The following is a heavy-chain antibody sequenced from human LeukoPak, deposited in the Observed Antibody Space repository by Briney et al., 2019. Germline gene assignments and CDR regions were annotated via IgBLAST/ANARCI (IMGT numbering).Heavy chain of an antibody. CDR2: ISYDGGNK. D-gene: IGHD2-21*01. Sequence: PGTSLTLSCTASAFTFTNYAIHWVRRAPGKGLEWLAVISYDGGNKYYADSVKGRFTISRDNSKNTLYLQMNGLKADDTAVHYCAKDWAEGYCGGDCYPGYWGQGTLVTVSS. V-gene: IGHV3-30*18. CDR3: AKDWAEGYCGGDCYPGY. J-gene: IGHJ4*02. CDR1: AFTFTNYA.